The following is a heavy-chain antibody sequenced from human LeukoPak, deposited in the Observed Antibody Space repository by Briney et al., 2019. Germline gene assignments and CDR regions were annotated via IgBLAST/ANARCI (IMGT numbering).Heavy chain of an antibody. CDR1: GGTFSSYA. CDR3: AGAAAAIVGATEDY. J-gene: IGHJ4*02. D-gene: IGHD1-26*01. V-gene: IGHV1-69*05. Sequence: SVTVSCKASGGTFSSYAISWVRQAPGQGLEWMGRIIPIFGTANYAQKFQGRVTITTDESTSTAYMELSNLRSEDSAVYYCAGAAAAIVGATEDYWGQGTLVTVSS. CDR2: IIPIFGTA.